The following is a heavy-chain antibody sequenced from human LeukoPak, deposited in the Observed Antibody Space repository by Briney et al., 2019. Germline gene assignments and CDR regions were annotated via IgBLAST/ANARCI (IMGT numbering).Heavy chain of an antibody. V-gene: IGHV3-74*01. D-gene: IGHD6-19*01. Sequence: PGGSLRLSCAVSGFTFSRYWMHWVRRAPGKGLVWVSRIISDGSSTSYADSVKGRFTISRDNAKNTLYLQMNSLRAEDTAVYYCARESSDNSAPDYWGQGTLVTVSS. J-gene: IGHJ4*02. CDR3: ARESSDNSAPDY. CDR1: GFTFSRYW. CDR2: IISDGSST.